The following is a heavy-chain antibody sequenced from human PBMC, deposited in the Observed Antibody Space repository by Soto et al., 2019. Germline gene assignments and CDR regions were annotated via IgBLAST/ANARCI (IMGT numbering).Heavy chain of an antibody. CDR2: IWYDGSNK. Sequence: GESLKISCAASGFTFSSYGMHWVRQAPGKGLEWVAVIWYDGSNKYYADSVKGRFTISRDNSKNTLYLQMNSLRAEDTAVYYCARDGIRFWSGYYSGGALNWFDPWGQGTLVTVSS. CDR1: GFTFSSYG. V-gene: IGHV3-33*01. J-gene: IGHJ5*02. D-gene: IGHD3-3*01. CDR3: ARDGIRFWSGYYSGGALNWFDP.